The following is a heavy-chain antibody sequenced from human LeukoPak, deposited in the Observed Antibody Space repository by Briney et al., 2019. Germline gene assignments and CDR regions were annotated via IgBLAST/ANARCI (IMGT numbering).Heavy chain of an antibody. CDR1: GGSISSYY. J-gene: IGHJ4*02. D-gene: IGHD5-24*01. Sequence: SETLSLTCTVSGGSISSYYWSWIRQPPGKGLEWIGYIYYSGGTNYNPSLKSRVTISVDTSKNQFSLKLSSVTAADTAVYYCARVGSGYNSLEYYFDYWGQGTLVTVSS. CDR3: ARVGSGYNSLEYYFDY. CDR2: IYYSGGT. V-gene: IGHV4-59*01.